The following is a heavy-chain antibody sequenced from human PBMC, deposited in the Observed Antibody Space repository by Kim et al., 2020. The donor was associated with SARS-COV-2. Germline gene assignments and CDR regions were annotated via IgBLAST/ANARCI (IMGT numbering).Heavy chain of an antibody. CDR2: IWYDGSNK. CDR3: AKDQTPLDRYYGMDV. CDR1: GFTFSSYG. D-gene: IGHD1-1*01. Sequence: GGSLRLSCAASGFTFSSYGMHWVRQAPGKGLEWVAVIWYDGSNKYYADSVKGRFTISRDNSKNTLYLQMNSLRAEDTAVYYCAKDQTPLDRYYGMDVWGHGNTGSVSS. V-gene: IGHV3-33*06. J-gene: IGHJ6*02.